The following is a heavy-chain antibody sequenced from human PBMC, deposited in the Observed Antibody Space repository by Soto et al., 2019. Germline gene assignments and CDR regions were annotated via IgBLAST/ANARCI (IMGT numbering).Heavy chain of an antibody. CDR3: ASVVVVPAAILYYYYGMDV. CDR2: IIPIFGTA. D-gene: IGHD2-2*02. CDR1: GGTFSSYA. J-gene: IGHJ6*02. Sequence: GASVKVSCKASGGTFSSYAISWVRQAPGQGLEWMGGIIPIFGTANYAQKFQGRVTITADESTSTAYMELSSLRSEDTAVYYCASVVVVPAAILYYYYGMDVWGQGTTVTVSS. V-gene: IGHV1-69*13.